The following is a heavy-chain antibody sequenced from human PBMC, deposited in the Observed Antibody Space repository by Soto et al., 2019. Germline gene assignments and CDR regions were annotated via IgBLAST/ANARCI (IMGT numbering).Heavy chain of an antibody. CDR1: GFTFSSYG. CDR2: IWYDGSNK. V-gene: IGHV3-33*01. Sequence: PGGSLRLSCAASGFTFSSYGMHWVRQAPGKGLEWVAVIWYDGSNKYYADSVKGRFTISRDNSKNTLYLQMNSLRAEDTAVYYCARDRDGTGTTCVDYWGQGTLVTVSS. CDR3: ARDRDGTGTTCVDY. D-gene: IGHD1-1*01. J-gene: IGHJ4*02.